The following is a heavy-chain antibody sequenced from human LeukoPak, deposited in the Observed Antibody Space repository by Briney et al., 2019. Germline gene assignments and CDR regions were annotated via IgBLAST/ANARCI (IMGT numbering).Heavy chain of an antibody. Sequence: GGSLRLSCAASGFIFSASWMSWIRRAPGKGLEWVANIKKDGSEKYYVDSVKGRFTISRDNAKTSLYLQMNSLRAEDTAVYYCARDLSGVTGYTYGRGIDYWGQGTLVTVSS. V-gene: IGHV3-7*01. J-gene: IGHJ4*02. CDR2: IKKDGSEK. CDR1: GFIFSASW. CDR3: ARDLSGVTGYTYGRGIDY. D-gene: IGHD5-18*01.